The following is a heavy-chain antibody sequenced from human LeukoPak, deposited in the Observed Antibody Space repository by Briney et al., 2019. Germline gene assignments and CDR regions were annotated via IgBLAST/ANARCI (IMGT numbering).Heavy chain of an antibody. V-gene: IGHV1-46*01. D-gene: IGHD3-10*01. Sequence: ASVKVSCKASGYTFTSYFIHWVRQAPGQGLEWMGVINPSGGSTSYAQKFQGRLTMTRDTSTSTVYMELRSLRSEDTAVYYCARGPAWFGESYFDYWGQGTLVTVSS. CDR1: GYTFTSYF. J-gene: IGHJ4*02. CDR3: ARGPAWFGESYFDY. CDR2: INPSGGST.